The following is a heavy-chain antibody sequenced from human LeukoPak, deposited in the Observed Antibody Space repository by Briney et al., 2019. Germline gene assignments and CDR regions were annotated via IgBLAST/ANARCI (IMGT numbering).Heavy chain of an antibody. D-gene: IGHD5-12*01. V-gene: IGHV1-46*01. CDR2: INPTGGRA. Sequence: ASVKVSCKASGYIFTTYYMHWVRQAPGQGLEWIGIINPTGGRASYAQKFQGRVTMTRDTSTSTVYMELSRLTSEDTAVYYCARGYSDYEPYFDSWGQGTLVTVSS. CDR3: ARGYSDYEPYFDS. CDR1: GYIFTTYY. J-gene: IGHJ4*02.